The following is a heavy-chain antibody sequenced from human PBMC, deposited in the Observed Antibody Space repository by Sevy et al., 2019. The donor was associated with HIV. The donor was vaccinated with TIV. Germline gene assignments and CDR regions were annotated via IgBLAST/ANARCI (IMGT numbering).Heavy chain of an antibody. CDR2: ISSSGSTI. D-gene: IGHD3-22*01. J-gene: IGHJ4*02. CDR3: ARVFEPITMIVVVAIDY. Sequence: GGSLRLSCAASGFTFSSYEMNWVRQAPGKGLEWVSYISSSGSTIYYADSVKGRFTISRDNAKNSLYLQMNGLRAEDTAVYYCARVFEPITMIVVVAIDYWGQGTLVTVSS. CDR1: GFTFSSYE. V-gene: IGHV3-48*03.